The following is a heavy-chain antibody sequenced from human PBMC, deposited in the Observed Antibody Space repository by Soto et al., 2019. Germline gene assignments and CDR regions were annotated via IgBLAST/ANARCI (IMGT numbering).Heavy chain of an antibody. D-gene: IGHD1-26*01. CDR3: ARDPGERNGMSV. CDR1: GFTVSSDY. Sequence: EVPLVESGGGLVHPGGSLRLSCAASGFTVSSDYMSWVRQAPGKGLEWVSVIYSGGSTYYADSVKGTFTISRDNSKNMLYLQMNSLRAEDTAVYYCARDPGERNGMSVWGQGTTVTVSS. CDR2: IYSGGST. V-gene: IGHV3-66*01. J-gene: IGHJ6*02.